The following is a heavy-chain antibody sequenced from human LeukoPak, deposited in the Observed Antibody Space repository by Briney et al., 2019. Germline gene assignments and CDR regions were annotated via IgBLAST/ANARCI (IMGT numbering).Heavy chain of an antibody. Sequence: PGGSLRLSCAASGFTFSGYGMHWVRQAPGKGLEWVAVISYDGSYKYYADSVQGRFTISRDNFKNTLYLQMNSLRPDDTAVYCCAKWDFDYWGQGTLVTVSS. CDR3: AKWDFDY. CDR2: ISYDGSYK. CDR1: GFTFSGYG. J-gene: IGHJ4*02. V-gene: IGHV3-30*18.